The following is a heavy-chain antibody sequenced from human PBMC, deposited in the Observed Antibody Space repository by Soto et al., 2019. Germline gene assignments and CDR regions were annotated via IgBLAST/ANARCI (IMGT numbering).Heavy chain of an antibody. D-gene: IGHD1-7*01. J-gene: IGHJ5*02. CDR1: GDSGASNSAA. CDR2: TYYRSKWYN. Sequence: QTRSVTGAISGDSGASNSAAWNWIRQSPSRGLEWLGRTYYRSKWYNDYAVSVKSRITINPDTSKNQFSLQLNSVTPEDTAVYYCAYNWNSDNWFDPWGQGTLVTVSS. CDR3: AYNWNSDNWFDP. V-gene: IGHV6-1*01.